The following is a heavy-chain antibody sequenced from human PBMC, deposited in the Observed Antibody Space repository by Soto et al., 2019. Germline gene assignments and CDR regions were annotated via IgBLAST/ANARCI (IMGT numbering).Heavy chain of an antibody. CDR2: IWYDGSNK. CDR1: GLTFSSYG. Sequence: PGGSLGLSCAASGLTFSSYGMHWVRQAPGKGLEWVAVIWYDGSNKYYADSVKGRFTISRDNSKNTLYLRMNSLRAEDTAVYYCARDERFSSGWYSYYYYGMDVWGQGTTVTVSS. J-gene: IGHJ6*02. V-gene: IGHV3-33*01. CDR3: ARDERFSSGWYSYYYYGMDV. D-gene: IGHD6-19*01.